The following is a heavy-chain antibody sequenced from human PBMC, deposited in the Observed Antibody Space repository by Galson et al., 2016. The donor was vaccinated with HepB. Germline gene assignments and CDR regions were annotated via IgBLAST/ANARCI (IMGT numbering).Heavy chain of an antibody. J-gene: IGHJ4*02. V-gene: IGHV5-10-1*01. CDR2: IDPSDSYT. CDR1: GYKFTSYW. CDR3: ARHNTRYSAHVPAYDY. Sequence: QSGAEVKKPGESLRLSCQGSGYKFTSYWITWVRQMPGKGLEWMGRIDPSDSYTNYSPSFHGHVTISGDKSLSTASLQWDSLKASDTAMYYCARHNTRYSAHVPAYDYWGQGTLVTVSS. D-gene: IGHD3-16*02.